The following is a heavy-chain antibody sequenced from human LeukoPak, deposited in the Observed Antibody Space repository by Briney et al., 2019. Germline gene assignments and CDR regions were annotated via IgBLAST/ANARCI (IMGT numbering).Heavy chain of an antibody. CDR1: GYTFTSYY. CDR2: INPTGGTT. V-gene: IGHV1-46*01. Sequence: ASVKVSCKAFGYTFTSYYIHWVRQAPGQGPEWMGIINPTGGTTSYAQKFQGRVTMTRDTSTSTVYMELSSLRSEDTAVYHGAREGHRSISLLGAFDIWGQGTMVTVSS. D-gene: IGHD6-13*01. CDR3: AREGHRSISLLGAFDI. J-gene: IGHJ3*02.